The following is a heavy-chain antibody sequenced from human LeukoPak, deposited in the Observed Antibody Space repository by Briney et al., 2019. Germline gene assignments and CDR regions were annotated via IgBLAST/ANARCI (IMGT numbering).Heavy chain of an antibody. V-gene: IGHV1-2*02. CDR2: INPTTGGT. Sequence: ASVKVSCKASAYTFTAYYMHFVRQAPGQGLEWMGWINPTTGGTNYAQMFQSRVTMTRDTSISTAYMELSRLTSDDTALYHCARGGRTTSCCDDAFDIWGQGTMVSVSS. D-gene: IGHD2-2*01. CDR3: ARGGRTTSCCDDAFDI. J-gene: IGHJ3*02. CDR1: AYTFTAYY.